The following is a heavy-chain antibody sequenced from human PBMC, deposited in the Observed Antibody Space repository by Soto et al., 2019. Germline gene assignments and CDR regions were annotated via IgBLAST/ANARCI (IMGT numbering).Heavy chain of an antibody. CDR3: VRDRGSPDSFNV. D-gene: IGHD3-16*01. J-gene: IGHJ3*01. V-gene: IGHV3-74*01. CDR1: GFPFTPFW. Sequence: EVQVVESGGGLVQPGESLRLSCAASGFPFTPFWMHWVRQAPGKGLVWLSHINSDGSTKVYADSVKGRFTISRDNAKNTLYLQMNSLTAEDTAVYYCVRDRGSPDSFNVWGRGTMVTVSS. CDR2: INSDGSTK.